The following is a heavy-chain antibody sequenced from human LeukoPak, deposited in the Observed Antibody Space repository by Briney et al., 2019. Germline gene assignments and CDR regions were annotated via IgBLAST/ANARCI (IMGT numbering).Heavy chain of an antibody. V-gene: IGHV4-59*01. Sequence: SETLSLTCTVSGGSISSYYWTWIRQPPGKGLEWIGYIYYSGTTYYNPSLKSRVTISLDTSKNKFSLNLTSVNVADTAVYYCARDAVAAAIDYWGQGTLVTVSS. CDR2: IYYSGTT. J-gene: IGHJ4*02. D-gene: IGHD2-2*01. CDR1: GGSISSYY. CDR3: ARDAVAAAIDY.